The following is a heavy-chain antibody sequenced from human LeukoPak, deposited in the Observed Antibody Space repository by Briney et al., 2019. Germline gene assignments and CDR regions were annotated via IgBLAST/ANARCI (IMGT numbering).Heavy chain of an antibody. CDR2: FDPEDGET. V-gene: IGHV1-24*01. CDR3: AVGATKDFDY. J-gene: IGHJ4*02. D-gene: IGHD1-26*01. CDR1: GYTLTELS. Sequence: ASVKVSCKVSGYTLTELSMHWVRQAPGRGLEWMGGFDPEDGETIYAQKFQDRVTMTEDTSTDTAYMELSSLRSEDTAVYYCAVGATKDFDYWGQGTLVTVSS.